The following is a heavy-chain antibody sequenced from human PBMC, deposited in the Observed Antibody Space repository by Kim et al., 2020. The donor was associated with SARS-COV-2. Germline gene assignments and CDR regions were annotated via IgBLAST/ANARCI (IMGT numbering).Heavy chain of an antibody. CDR2: INPNGGGT. J-gene: IGHJ4*02. V-gene: IGHV1-2*02. D-gene: IGHD3-22*01. Sequence: ASVKVSCKASGYTFTDYFMHWVRQAPGQGLEWMGWINPNGGGTNYAQKFQGRATMTRDTSINTAYMELSSLRSDDTAVYYCARETYYDSSGYFDYWGQGTLVTVSS. CDR1: GYTFTDYF. CDR3: ARETYYDSSGYFDY.